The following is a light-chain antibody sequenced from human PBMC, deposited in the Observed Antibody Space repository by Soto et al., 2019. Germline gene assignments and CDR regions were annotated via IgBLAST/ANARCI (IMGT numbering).Light chain of an antibody. CDR3: TSYAGSDNPVL. J-gene: IGLJ2*01. CDR2: EVT. Sequence: QSVLTQPPSASGSPGQSVTIPCTGTSNVIGEYHYVSWYQQHPGKAPKLMIYEVTQRPSGVPHRFSGSKSGNTASLTVSGLQPEDEADYYCTSYAGSDNPVLFGGGTKLTVL. CDR1: SNVIGEYHY. V-gene: IGLV2-8*01.